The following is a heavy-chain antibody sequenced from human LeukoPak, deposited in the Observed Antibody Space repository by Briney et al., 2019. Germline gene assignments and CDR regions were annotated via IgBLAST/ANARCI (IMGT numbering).Heavy chain of an antibody. J-gene: IGHJ3*01. D-gene: IGHD5-24*01. CDR3: AKDIQLSA. CDR1: GFNFNDAA. CDR2: IVSSGRNT. V-gene: IGHV3-23*01. Sequence: GGSLRLSCAASGFNFNDAAMTWVRQAPGKGLEWVSLIVSSGRNTYYTDSVRGRFTISRENSKKTLSLQMNSLRVEDTAIYYCAKDIQLSAWGLGTMVTVSS.